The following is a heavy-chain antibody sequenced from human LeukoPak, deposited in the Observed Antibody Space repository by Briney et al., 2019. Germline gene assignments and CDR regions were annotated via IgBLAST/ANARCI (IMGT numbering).Heavy chain of an antibody. CDR1: GFTFSGYW. Sequence: PGGSLRLSCAASGFTFSGYWMHWVRQAPGKGLVWVSRINTDGSDTNYADSGKGRFTISRDNAKNMLYLQMNSLRAEDTAVYYCARHGPGATQDYWGQGTLVTASS. J-gene: IGHJ4*02. D-gene: IGHD1-26*01. CDR3: ARHGPGATQDY. CDR2: INTDGSDT. V-gene: IGHV3-74*01.